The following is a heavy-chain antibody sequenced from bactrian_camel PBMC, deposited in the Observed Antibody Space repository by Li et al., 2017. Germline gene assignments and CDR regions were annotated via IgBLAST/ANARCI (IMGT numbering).Heavy chain of an antibody. D-gene: IGHD4*01. J-gene: IGHJ4*01. CDR1: VTTDSYC. V-gene: IGHV3S40*01. CDR3: AAQRAIDDCRYEYNY. CDR2: IDRGGGAA. Sequence: DVQLVESGGGLVQPGGSLRLSCASSVTTDSYCAGWFRQAPGKEFEWVSGIDRGGGAAYYADSAKGRFTISQDNAKNTVYLQMNSLKPEDTATYYCAAQRAIDDCRYEYNYWGKGTQVTVS.